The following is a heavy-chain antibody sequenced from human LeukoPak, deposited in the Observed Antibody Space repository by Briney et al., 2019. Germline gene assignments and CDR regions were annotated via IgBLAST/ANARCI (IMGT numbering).Heavy chain of an antibody. J-gene: IGHJ4*02. CDR1: GFTFSSYS. D-gene: IGHD6-19*01. CDR3: ARPTYSSGWYNVDY. Sequence: SGGSLRLSCAASGFTFSSYSMNWVRQAPGKGLEWVSVIYSGGSTYYADSVKGRFTISRDNSRNTLYLQMNSLRAEDTAVYYCARPTYSSGWYNVDYWGQGTLVTVSS. CDR2: IYSGGST. V-gene: IGHV3-53*01.